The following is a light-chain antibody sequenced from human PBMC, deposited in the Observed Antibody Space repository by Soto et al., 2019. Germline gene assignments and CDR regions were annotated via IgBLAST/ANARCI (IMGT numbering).Light chain of an antibody. CDR2: DVN. CDR1: SSDIGGYNY. V-gene: IGLV2-14*03. CDR3: SSYAGSSTWV. J-gene: IGLJ3*02. Sequence: QSALTQPASVSGSPGQSITISCTGTSSDIGGYNYVSWYQQYPGKAPRLMIYDVNNRPSGVSDRFSGSKSGNTASLTISGLQAEDEAVYYCSSYAGSSTWVFGGGTKLTVL.